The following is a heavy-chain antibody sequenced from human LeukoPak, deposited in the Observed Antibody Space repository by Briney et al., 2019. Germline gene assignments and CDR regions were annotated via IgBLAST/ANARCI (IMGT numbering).Heavy chain of an antibody. CDR3: AKDRTMGYCSGGRCAYFDY. Sequence: HPGGSLRLSCAASGFIFSSYAMSWVRQAPGKGLEWVSGISGNGGYTYYADSVKGRFTISRDNSKNTLYLQMNSLRAEDTAVYYCAKDRTMGYCSGGRCAYFDYWGQGTLVTVSS. J-gene: IGHJ4*02. CDR1: GFIFSSYA. V-gene: IGHV3-23*01. D-gene: IGHD2-15*01. CDR2: ISGNGGYT.